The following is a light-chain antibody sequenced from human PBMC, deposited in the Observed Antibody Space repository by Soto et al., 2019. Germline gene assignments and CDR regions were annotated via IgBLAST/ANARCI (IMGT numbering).Light chain of an antibody. J-gene: IGKJ1*01. CDR3: HQTYHTPWT. Sequence: DLQMTQSPSSLSASVGDRVTIPCRVSQSISNYLHWYQQKPGKAPKLLIYAASTLQGGVPSRFSGSGSGTDFTLTISSLQPEDFATYYCHQTYHTPWTFGQGTKVEIK. V-gene: IGKV1-39*01. CDR1: QSISNY. CDR2: AAS.